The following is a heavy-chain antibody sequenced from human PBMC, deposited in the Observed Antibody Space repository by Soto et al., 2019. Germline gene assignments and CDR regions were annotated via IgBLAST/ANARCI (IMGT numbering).Heavy chain of an antibody. CDR3: AREGGSGWYYYDY. V-gene: IGHV4-34*01. D-gene: IGHD6-19*01. CDR1: GGSFSGYS. CDR2: INYTGTT. Sequence: ASETLSLTCAVNGGSFSGYSWTWIRQAPGKGLDWIGEINYTGTTNYSPSLKSRVTLSVDTSKNQFSLELRSVSAADTAVYYCAREGGSGWYYYDYWGHGTLVTVS. J-gene: IGHJ4*01.